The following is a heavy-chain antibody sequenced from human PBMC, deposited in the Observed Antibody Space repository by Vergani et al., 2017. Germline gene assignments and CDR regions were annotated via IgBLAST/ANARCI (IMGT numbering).Heavy chain of an antibody. D-gene: IGHD3-3*01. CDR1: GFTFSSYW. Sequence: EVQLVESGGGLVQPGGSLRLSCAASGFTFSSYWMHWVRQAPGKGLVWVSRINDDGSSTSYADAVKGRFTISRDNAKYTLYLQMTSLRAEDTAVYYCARGGLRFLEWSPYYYDDYMDGWGKGTTVAVS. J-gene: IGHJ6*03. V-gene: IGHV3-74*01. CDR3: ARGGLRFLEWSPYYYDDYMDG. CDR2: INDDGSST.